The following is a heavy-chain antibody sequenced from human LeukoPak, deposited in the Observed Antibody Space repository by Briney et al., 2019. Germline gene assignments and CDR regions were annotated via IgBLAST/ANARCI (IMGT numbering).Heavy chain of an antibody. CDR1: GYTFTSYD. J-gene: IGHJ4*02. CDR3: ARAPPKRRWVVVAASLDY. V-gene: IGHV1-8*01. Sequence: ASVKVSCKASGYTFTSYDINWVRQATGQGLEWMGWMNPNSGNTGYAQKFQGRVTMTRNTSISTAYMELSSLRSEDTAVYYCARAPPKRRWVVVAASLDYWGQGTLVTVSS. D-gene: IGHD2-15*01. CDR2: MNPNSGNT.